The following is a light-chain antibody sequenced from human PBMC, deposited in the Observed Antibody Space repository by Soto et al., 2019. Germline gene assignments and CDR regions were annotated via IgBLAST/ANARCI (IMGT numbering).Light chain of an antibody. CDR2: GAS. J-gene: IGKJ2*01. CDR3: QQFGSSIPHT. CDR1: ESVNRN. Sequence: EIVMTQSPATLSVSPGGRATLSCRASESVNRNLAWYHQKSGQAPRLLIYGASSRATGIPDRFSGSGSGTDFTLTIIRLEPEDFGVYYCQQFGSSIPHTFGQGTKLEIK. V-gene: IGKV3-20*01.